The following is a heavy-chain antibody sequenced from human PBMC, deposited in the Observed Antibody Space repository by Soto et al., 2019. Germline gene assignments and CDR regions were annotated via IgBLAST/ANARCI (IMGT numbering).Heavy chain of an antibody. Sequence: PGGSLRLSCAASGFTFSSYAMSWVRQAPGKGLEWVSAISGSGGSTYYADSVKGRFTISRDNSKNTLYLQMNSLRAEDTAVYYCAKVPRATIAARRGYFDYWGQGTLVTVSS. CDR2: ISGSGGST. CDR1: GFTFSSYA. V-gene: IGHV3-23*01. J-gene: IGHJ4*02. CDR3: AKVPRATIAARRGYFDY. D-gene: IGHD6-6*01.